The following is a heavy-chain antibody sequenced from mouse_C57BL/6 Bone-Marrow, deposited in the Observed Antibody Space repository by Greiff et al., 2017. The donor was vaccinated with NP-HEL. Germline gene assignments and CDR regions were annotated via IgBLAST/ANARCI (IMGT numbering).Heavy chain of an antibody. CDR1: GYSFTGYY. J-gene: IGHJ2*01. Sequence: VQLQQSGPELVKPGASVKISCKASGYSFTGYYMHWVKQSPEKSLEWIGEINPSNGGTSYNQKFKGKATLTVDKSYSTAYMELKSLTSEDSAVYYCARSTYVGTCVDVYFDVWGTGTTLTVSS. V-gene: IGHV1-43*01. CDR3: ARSTYVGTCVDVYFDV. CDR2: INPSNGGT. D-gene: IGHD1-1*01.